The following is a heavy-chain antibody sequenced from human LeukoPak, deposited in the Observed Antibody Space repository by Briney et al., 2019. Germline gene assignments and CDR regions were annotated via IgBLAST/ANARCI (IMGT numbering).Heavy chain of an antibody. CDR1: RYSFSRYG. V-gene: IGHV1-18*01. J-gene: IGHJ5*02. CDR2: ISAYTGNI. Sequence: AAVTVSCMASRYSFSRYGISWLRPAPGQGLEGMGWISAYTGNIYSSQKLQDRVTMTTDTSTSTANIELRSLRADDAGVYYCAGGGFDPWGQGTLVTVSS. D-gene: IGHD3-16*01. CDR3: AGGGFDP.